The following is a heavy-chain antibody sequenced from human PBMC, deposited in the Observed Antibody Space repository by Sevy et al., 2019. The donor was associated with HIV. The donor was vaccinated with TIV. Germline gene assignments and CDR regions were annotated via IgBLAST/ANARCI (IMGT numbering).Heavy chain of an antibody. CDR2: IYYSGST. Sequence: SETLSLTYTVSGGSISSSSYYWGWIRQPPGKGLEWIGSIYYSGSTYYNPSLKSRVTISVDTSKNQFSLKLSSVTAADTAVYYCARPNCSGGSCYFAHAFDIWGQGTMVTVSS. D-gene: IGHD2-15*01. CDR3: ARPNCSGGSCYFAHAFDI. CDR1: GGSISSSSYY. J-gene: IGHJ3*02. V-gene: IGHV4-39*01.